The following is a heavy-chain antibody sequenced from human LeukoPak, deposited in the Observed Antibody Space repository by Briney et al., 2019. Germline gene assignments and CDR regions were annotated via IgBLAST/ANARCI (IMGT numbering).Heavy chain of an antibody. CDR3: ARGRIAVAGTCFDY. CDR2: INHSGST. CDR1: GGSFSGYY. Sequence: SETLSLTCAVYGGSFSGYYWSWIRQPPGKGLEWIGEINHSGSTNYNPSLKSRVTISVDTSKNQFPLKLSSVTAADTAVYYCARGRIAVAGTCFDYWGQGTLVTVSS. J-gene: IGHJ4*02. D-gene: IGHD6-19*01. V-gene: IGHV4-34*01.